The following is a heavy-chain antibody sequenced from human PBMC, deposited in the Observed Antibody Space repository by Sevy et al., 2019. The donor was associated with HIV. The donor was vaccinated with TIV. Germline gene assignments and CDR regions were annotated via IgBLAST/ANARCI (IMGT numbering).Heavy chain of an antibody. J-gene: IGHJ6*02. D-gene: IGHD5-12*01. CDR2: IKSEFDGGAI. Sequence: GGSLRLSCTASGFTFSSAWMSWVRQAPGKGLEWVGRIKSEFDGGAIDYAAPVEGRISISREDSKNTVYLHMNSLKTEDTAVYYCLTDPAYRGYDEEVINYYFYGMDVWGQGTTVTVSS. V-gene: IGHV3-15*01. CDR3: LTDPAYRGYDEEVINYYFYGMDV. CDR1: GFTFSSAW.